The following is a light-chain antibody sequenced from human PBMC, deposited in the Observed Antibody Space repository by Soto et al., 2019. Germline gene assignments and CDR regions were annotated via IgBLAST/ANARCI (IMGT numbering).Light chain of an antibody. CDR2: GAS. V-gene: IGKV3-20*01. J-gene: IGKJ1*01. CDR1: ESVSSSD. Sequence: EIVLTQFPGTLSLSPGERATLSCRASESVSSSDLAWYQQKSGQAPRLLIYGASSRATGIPDRFSGSGSGTDFTLTISRLEPEDFAVYYCQHYGSSRTFGQGTKVEIK. CDR3: QHYGSSRT.